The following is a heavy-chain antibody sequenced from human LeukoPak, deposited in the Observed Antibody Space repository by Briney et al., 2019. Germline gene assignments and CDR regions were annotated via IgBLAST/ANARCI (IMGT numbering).Heavy chain of an antibody. CDR1: GFTFSSYS. Sequence: GGSLRLSCAASGFTFSSYSMTWVRQAPGKGLEWVSSISSSSSYICYADSVKGRFTISRDNAKNSLYLQMNSLRAEDTAVYYCARGKYSSSWAFDYWGQGTLVTVSS. V-gene: IGHV3-21*01. CDR2: ISSSSSYI. D-gene: IGHD6-6*01. CDR3: ARGKYSSSWAFDY. J-gene: IGHJ4*02.